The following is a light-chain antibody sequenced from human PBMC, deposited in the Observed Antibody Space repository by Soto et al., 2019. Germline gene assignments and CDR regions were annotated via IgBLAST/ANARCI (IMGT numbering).Light chain of an antibody. Sequence: DIVMTQSPDSLAVSQGERATINRKSSQSVLYSSNNKNYLAWYQQKPGQPPKLLIYWAFTRESGVPDRFSGSGSGTDFTLTISSLQAEDVAVYYCQQYYSTPPAFGQGTKVEIK. CDR1: QSVLYSSNNKNY. CDR3: QQYYSTPPA. V-gene: IGKV4-1*01. J-gene: IGKJ1*01. CDR2: WAF.